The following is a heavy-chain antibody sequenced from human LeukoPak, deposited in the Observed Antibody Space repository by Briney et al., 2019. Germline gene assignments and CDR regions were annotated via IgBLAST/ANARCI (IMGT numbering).Heavy chain of an antibody. CDR3: ASITMVRGVHVYYFDY. CDR1: GGSISSYY. D-gene: IGHD3-10*01. CDR2: IYYSGST. V-gene: IGHV4-59*01. J-gene: IGHJ4*02. Sequence: SETLSLTCTVSGGSISSYYWSWIRQPPGKGLERIGYIYYSGSTNYNPSLKSRVTISVDTSKNQFSLKLSSVTAADTAVYYCASITMVRGVHVYYFDYWGQGTLVTVSS.